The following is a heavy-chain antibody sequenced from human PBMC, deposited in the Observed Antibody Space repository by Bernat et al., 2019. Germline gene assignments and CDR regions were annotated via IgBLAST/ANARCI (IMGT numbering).Heavy chain of an antibody. CDR3: AKDLPGTYYYDSSGYSG. V-gene: IGHV3-30*18. Sequence: QVQLVESGGGVVQPGRSLRLSCAASGFTFSSYGMHWVRQAPGKGLEWVAVISYDGSNKYYADSVKGRFTISRDNSKNTLYLQMNSLRAEDTAVYYCAKDLPGTYYYDSSGYSGWGQGTLVTVSS. CDR1: GFTFSSYG. D-gene: IGHD3-22*01. J-gene: IGHJ4*02. CDR2: ISYDGSNK.